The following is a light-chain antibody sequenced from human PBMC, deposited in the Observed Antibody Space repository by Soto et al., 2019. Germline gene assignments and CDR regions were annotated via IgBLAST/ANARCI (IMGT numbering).Light chain of an antibody. CDR2: EVN. Sequence: QSVLTQPASVSGSPGQSITISCTGTSSDIGGYNYVYWYQQHPGTAPKLMIYEVNDRPSGVPDRFSGSKSGTSASLAISGLRSEDEADYYCAAWDDSLSGPVFGGGTQLTVL. J-gene: IGLJ2*01. V-gene: IGLV2-14*01. CDR3: AAWDDSLSGPV. CDR1: SSDIGGYNY.